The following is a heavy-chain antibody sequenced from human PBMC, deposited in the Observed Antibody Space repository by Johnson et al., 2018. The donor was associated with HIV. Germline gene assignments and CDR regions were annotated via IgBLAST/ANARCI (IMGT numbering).Heavy chain of an antibody. Sequence: MQLVESGGGLVQPGGSLRLSCAASGFTFSSYWMSWVRQAPGKGLEWVANIKQDGSEKYYVDSVKGRFTISRDNAKNSLYLQMNSLRAEDTAVYYCAREFRYSSSPAHYAFDIWGQGTMVTVSS. CDR3: AREFRYSSSPAHYAFDI. J-gene: IGHJ3*02. D-gene: IGHD6-6*01. CDR1: GFTFSSYW. CDR2: IKQDGSEK. V-gene: IGHV3-7*05.